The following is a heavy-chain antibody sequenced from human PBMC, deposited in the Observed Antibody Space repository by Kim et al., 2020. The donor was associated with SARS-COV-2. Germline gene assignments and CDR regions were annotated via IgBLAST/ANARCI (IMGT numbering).Heavy chain of an antibody. Sequence: GGSLRLSCAASGLIVSFNYMGWVRQAPGKGLEWVSLFSRGGSTSYADAVKGRFTMSRDNSRNILNLQMNSLRAEDTAVDYCATMKRWEQLSRPLALYVWG. J-gene: IGHJ6*01. CDR1: GLIVSFNY. CDR2: FSRGGST. V-gene: IGHV3-53*01. CDR3: ATMKRWEQLSRPLALYV. D-gene: IGHD1-1*01.